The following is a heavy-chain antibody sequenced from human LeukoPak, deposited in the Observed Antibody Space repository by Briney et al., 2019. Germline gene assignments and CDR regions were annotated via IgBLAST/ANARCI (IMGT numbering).Heavy chain of an antibody. J-gene: IGHJ5*02. D-gene: IGHD1-7*01. CDR2: YSSTGDS. V-gene: IGHV4-59*01. Sequence: SETLSLTCTVSSDSIGNYYWTWIRQSPGKRLEWLGYYSSTGDSEYNPSLKSRVTMSVDMSKNQFSLKLTSVTAADTAVYFCARGYHWNYGWFDPWGQGTLVTVFS. CDR1: SDSIGNYY. CDR3: ARGYHWNYGWFDP.